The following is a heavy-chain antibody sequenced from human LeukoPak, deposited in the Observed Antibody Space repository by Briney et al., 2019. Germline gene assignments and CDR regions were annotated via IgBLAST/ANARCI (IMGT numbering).Heavy chain of an antibody. CDR3: AKFSSGWYEDPFDY. J-gene: IGHJ4*02. V-gene: IGHV3-7*01. CDR1: GFTFSSYW. Sequence: PGGSLRLSCAASGFTFSSYWMSWVRQAPGKGLEWVANIKQDGSEKYYVDSVKGRFTISRDNSKNTLYLQMNSLRAEDTAVYYCAKFSSGWYEDPFDYWGQGTLVTVSS. D-gene: IGHD6-19*01. CDR2: IKQDGSEK.